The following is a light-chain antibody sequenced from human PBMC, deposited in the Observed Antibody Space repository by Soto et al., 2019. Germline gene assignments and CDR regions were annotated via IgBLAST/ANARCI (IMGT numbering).Light chain of an antibody. V-gene: IGKV3-15*01. CDR2: AAS. CDR1: QSVSSN. J-gene: IGKJ2*01. Sequence: EIVMTQSPVTLSVSPGERATLSCRASQSVSSNLAWYQQKPGQAPRLLLSAASTRATGVPARFSGSGSETEFTLTISSLQSEDFAIYYCQHYDSWPRTFGQGTKLEIK. CDR3: QHYDSWPRT.